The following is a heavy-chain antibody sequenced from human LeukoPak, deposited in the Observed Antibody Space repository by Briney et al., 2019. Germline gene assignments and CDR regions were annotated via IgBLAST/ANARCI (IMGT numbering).Heavy chain of an antibody. D-gene: IGHD3-22*01. CDR3: AKAYYDSSGYYNYFDY. V-gene: IGHV3-13*05. CDR2: IGTAGDP. Sequence: GGSLRLSCAASGFTFSSYDMHWVRQATGKGLEWVSAIGTAGDPYYPGSVKGRFTISRENAKNSLYLQMNSLRAGDTAVYYCAKAYYDSSGYYNYFDYWGQGTLVTVSS. CDR1: GFTFSSYD. J-gene: IGHJ4*02.